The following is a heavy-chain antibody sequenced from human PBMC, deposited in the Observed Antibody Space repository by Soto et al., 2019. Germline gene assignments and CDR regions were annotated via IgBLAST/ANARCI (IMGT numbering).Heavy chain of an antibody. D-gene: IGHD4-17*01. CDR3: ATGEGGDYVYESGP. CDR2: IIPNFGTP. CDR1: GGIFSSYA. Sequence: VQLVQSGAEVKKPGSSVKVSCKASGGIFSSYAVSWVRQAPGQGLEWMGGIIPNFGTPNYAQKFEGRVTLTADESTNKAYMELSSLRSEDTAVYYCATGEGGDYVYESGPWGQGTLVTVSS. V-gene: IGHV1-69*01. J-gene: IGHJ5*02.